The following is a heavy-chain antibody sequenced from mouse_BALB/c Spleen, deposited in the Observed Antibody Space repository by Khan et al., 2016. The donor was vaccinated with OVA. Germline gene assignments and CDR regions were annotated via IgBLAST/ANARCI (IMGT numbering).Heavy chain of an antibody. CDR2: ILPGSNST. CDR1: GYTFSSYW. V-gene: IGHV1-9*01. Sequence: QVQLQQSGAELMKPGASVKISCKPTGYTFSSYWIEWVKQRPGHGLEWIGEILPGSNSTNYNERFQGKATITADTSSTTAYMQLSSLTSEASAIYYCARGNYYGSNSWFGYWGQGTLVTVSA. D-gene: IGHD1-1*01. CDR3: ARGNYYGSNSWFGY. J-gene: IGHJ3*01.